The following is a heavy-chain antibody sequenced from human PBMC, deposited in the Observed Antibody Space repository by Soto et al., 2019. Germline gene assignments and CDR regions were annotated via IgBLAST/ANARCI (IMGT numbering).Heavy chain of an antibody. CDR2: LSSDGSDT. Sequence: GGSLRLSCAASGFPFRIFPMHWVRQAPGKGLEWVVVLSSDGSDTNYADSVKGRFTVSRDNSKNTLYLQMNSLRIEDTAVYYCAREDSTRTDDNYYYYGMDVWGQGTTVTVSS. V-gene: IGHV3-30-3*01. J-gene: IGHJ6*02. CDR3: AREDSTRTDDNYYYYGMDV. D-gene: IGHD2-2*01. CDR1: GFPFRIFP.